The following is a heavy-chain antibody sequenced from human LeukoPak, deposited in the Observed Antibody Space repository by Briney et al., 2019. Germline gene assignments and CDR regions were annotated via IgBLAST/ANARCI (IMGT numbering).Heavy chain of an antibody. CDR2: ILSDGGSK. V-gene: IGHV3-30*04. J-gene: IGHJ4*02. Sequence: GGSLRLSCAASGFTFSTYAMHWVRQAPGKGLEWVAIILSDGGSKDYADSVKGRFTISRDNSRNTMYLQMNSLRNEDTAVYFCARVGRSQGPIVVVPREVNCFDYWGQGTLVTVSS. CDR3: ARVGRSQGPIVVVPREVNCFDY. CDR1: GFTFSTYA. D-gene: IGHD2-2*01.